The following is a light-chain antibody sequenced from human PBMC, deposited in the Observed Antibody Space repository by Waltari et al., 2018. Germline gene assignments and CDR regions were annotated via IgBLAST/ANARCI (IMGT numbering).Light chain of an antibody. Sequence: QSVLTQPPSMSGAPGQKVTIPCTGGSSNFGAGYDVHWYQQFPGAAPKLLIIGNTNRASGVPGRFSGSKSGTSASLAIAGLQSEDEAVYYCQSFDSSLSASVFGGGTKLTVL. CDR2: GNT. CDR1: SSNFGAGYD. J-gene: IGLJ3*02. CDR3: QSFDSSLSASV. V-gene: IGLV1-40*01.